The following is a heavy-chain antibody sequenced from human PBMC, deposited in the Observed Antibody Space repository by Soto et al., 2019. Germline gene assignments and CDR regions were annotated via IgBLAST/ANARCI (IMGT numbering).Heavy chain of an antibody. D-gene: IGHD6-19*01. J-gene: IGHJ6*02. CDR3: ARDWGQQWLAYGLDV. CDR1: GYTFTNFG. CDR2: ISTYNGHT. Sequence: QVQLVQSGAEVKKLGASVKDSCKASGYTFTNFGISWVRQAPGQGLEWMGWISTYNGHTTSAQQLQGRLTMTTDTSASTASMELWRLRSADAAVYFCARDWGQQWLAYGLDVWGQGTTVTVSS. V-gene: IGHV1-18*01.